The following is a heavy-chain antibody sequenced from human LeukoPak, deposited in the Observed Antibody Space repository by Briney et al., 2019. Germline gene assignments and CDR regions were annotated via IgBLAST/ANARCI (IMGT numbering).Heavy chain of an antibody. CDR1: GFTFSSYA. CDR3: ANYGGGYSGGSLTGYFDF. V-gene: IGHV3-23*01. Sequence: GGSLRLSCAASGFTFSSYAMSWVRQAPGKGLEWVSAISGSGGSTYYADSVKGRFTISRDNSKNTLYLQMNSLRAEDTAVYYCANYGGGYSGGSLTGYFDFWGQGTLVTVSS. CDR2: ISGSGGST. J-gene: IGHJ4*02. D-gene: IGHD5-12*01.